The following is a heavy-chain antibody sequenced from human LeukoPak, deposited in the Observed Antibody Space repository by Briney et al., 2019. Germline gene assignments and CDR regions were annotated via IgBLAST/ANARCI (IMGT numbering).Heavy chain of an antibody. CDR1: GGSFSGYY. V-gene: IGHV4-34*01. J-gene: IGHJ4*02. Sequence: SETLSLTCAVYGGSFSGYYWSWIRQPPGKGLEWIGEINHSGSTNYNPSLKSRVTISVDTSKNQFSLKLSSVTAADTAVYYCARESKVVVAATYDYWGQGTLVTVSS. D-gene: IGHD2-15*01. CDR3: ARESKVVVAATYDY. CDR2: INHSGST.